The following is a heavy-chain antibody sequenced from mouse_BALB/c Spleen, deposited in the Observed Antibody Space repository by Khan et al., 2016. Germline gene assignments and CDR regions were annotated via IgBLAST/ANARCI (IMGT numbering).Heavy chain of an antibody. D-gene: IGHD4-1*01. CDR2: IHYSGST. V-gene: IGHV3-1*02. J-gene: IGHJ2*01. CDR1: GYSITSGYS. CDR3: ARLGDY. Sequence: EVKLVESGPDLVKPSQSLSLTCTVTGYSITSGYSWHWIRPFPGNKLEWMGYIHYSGSTNYTPSLKSRISITRDTSKNQFFLQLNSVTTEDTATYYCARLGDYWGQGTTLTVSS.